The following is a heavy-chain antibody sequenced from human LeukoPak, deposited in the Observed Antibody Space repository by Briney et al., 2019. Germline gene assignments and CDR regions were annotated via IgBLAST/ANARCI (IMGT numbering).Heavy chain of an antibody. CDR2: IYTSGST. J-gene: IGHJ4*02. CDR1: GGSISSYY. CDR3: AREGVTGTTSY. V-gene: IGHV4-4*07. Sequence: PSETLSLTCTVSGGSISSYYWSWIRQPAGKGLEWIGRIYTSGSTNYNPTLKSRVTMSVDTSKNQSSLKLSAVTAADTAVYYCAREGVTGTTSYWGQGTLVTVSS. D-gene: IGHD1-7*01.